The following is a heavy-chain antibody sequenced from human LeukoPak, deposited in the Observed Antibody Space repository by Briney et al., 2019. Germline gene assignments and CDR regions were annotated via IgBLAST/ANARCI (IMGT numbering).Heavy chain of an antibody. CDR3: ARIHYYISGPPDS. V-gene: IGHV3-53*05. D-gene: IGHD3-22*01. J-gene: IGHJ4*02. CDR2: IYSDGKV. CDR1: GFTVSSTY. Sequence: GGSLRLSCAASGFTVSSTYMSWVRQTPGKGLEWVSVIYSDGKVYYIDSVKGRFTISRDTSKNTVYLQMNSLRVEDTAVYYCARIHYYISGPPDSWGQGTLVTVSS.